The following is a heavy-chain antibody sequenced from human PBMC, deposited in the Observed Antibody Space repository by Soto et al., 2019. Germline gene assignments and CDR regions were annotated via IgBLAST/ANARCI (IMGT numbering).Heavy chain of an antibody. CDR1: GFSFSTNA. J-gene: IGHJ1*01. Sequence: ESGGGVVQPGRSLRLSCAASGFSFSTNAMNWVRQAPGKGLEWVAVLSYDGSNKYYADSVKGRFTISRDNSKNTLYLQMNSLRAEDTAVYYCVRGGDSSGYYYRQYFQHWGQGTLVTVSS. D-gene: IGHD3-22*01. V-gene: IGHV3-30-3*01. CDR2: LSYDGSNK. CDR3: VRGGDSSGYYYRQYFQH.